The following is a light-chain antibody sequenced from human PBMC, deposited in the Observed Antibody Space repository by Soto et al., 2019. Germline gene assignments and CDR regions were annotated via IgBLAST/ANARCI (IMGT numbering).Light chain of an antibody. V-gene: IGKV2-28*01. CDR3: MQALQTPPT. CDR2: LGS. Sequence: DIVMTQSPLSLPVTPGEPASISCRSSRSLLHSNGYNYLDWYLQKPGQSPQLLIYLGSNRASGVTDRFSGSGSGTDLTLKISRVEAQDVAVYYCMQALQTPPTFGQGTKVQIK. J-gene: IGKJ1*01. CDR1: RSLLHSNGYNY.